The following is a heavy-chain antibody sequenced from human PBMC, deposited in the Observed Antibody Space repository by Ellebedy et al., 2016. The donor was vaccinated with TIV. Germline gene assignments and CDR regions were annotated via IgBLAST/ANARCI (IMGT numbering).Heavy chain of an antibody. CDR1: GFPFSTSA. V-gene: IGHV3-23*01. D-gene: IGHD3-10*01. J-gene: IGHJ4*02. CDR2: FGVSGDAT. Sequence: GESLKISCAASGFPFSTSAMSWVRQAPGQGLEWVSGFGVSGDATYYADSVKGRFTISRDNSKNTLYLQMNSLRAEDTAVYYCAKDQEVRGLRYFDYWGQGTLVTVSS. CDR3: AKDQEVRGLRYFDY.